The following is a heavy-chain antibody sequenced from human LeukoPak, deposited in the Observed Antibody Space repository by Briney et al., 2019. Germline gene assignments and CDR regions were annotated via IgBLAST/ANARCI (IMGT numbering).Heavy chain of an antibody. CDR2: IIPIFGTA. D-gene: IGHD3-3*01. CDR1: GGTFSSYA. J-gene: IGHJ6*03. Sequence: GASVKVSCKAPGGTFSSYAISWVRQAPGQGLEWMGGIIPIFGTANYAQKFQGRVTITADESTSTAYMELSSLRSEDTAVYYCARVTFWSGYYTGSYYYYMDVWGKGTTVTVSS. V-gene: IGHV1-69*13. CDR3: ARVTFWSGYYTGSYYYYMDV.